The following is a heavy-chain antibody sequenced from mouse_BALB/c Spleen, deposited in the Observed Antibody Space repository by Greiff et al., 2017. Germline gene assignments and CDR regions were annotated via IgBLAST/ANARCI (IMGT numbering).Heavy chain of an antibody. J-gene: IGHJ1*01. V-gene: IGHV3-2*02. D-gene: IGHD1-1*01. CDR3: ARGYYGSYWYFDV. CDR1: GYSITSDYA. CDR2: ISYSGST. Sequence: VQLQQSGPGLVKPSQSLSLTCTVTGYSITSDYAWNWIRQFPGNKLEWMGYISYSGSTSYNPSLKSRISITRDTSKNQFFLQLNSVTTEDTATYYCARGYYGSYWYFDVWGAGTTVTVSS.